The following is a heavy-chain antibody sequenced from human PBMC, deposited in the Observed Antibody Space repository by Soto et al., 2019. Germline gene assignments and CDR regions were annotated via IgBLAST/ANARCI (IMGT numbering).Heavy chain of an antibody. V-gene: IGHV4-34*01. J-gene: IGHJ4*02. CDR3: ARAHSSGWSDY. CDR2: INHSGST. D-gene: IGHD6-19*01. Sequence: SETLSLTCAVYGGSFSGYYWSWIRQPPGKGLEWIGEINHSGSTNYNPSLKSRVTISVDTSKNQFSLKLSSVTAADTAVYYCARAHSSGWSDYWGQGTLVTVS. CDR1: GGSFSGYY.